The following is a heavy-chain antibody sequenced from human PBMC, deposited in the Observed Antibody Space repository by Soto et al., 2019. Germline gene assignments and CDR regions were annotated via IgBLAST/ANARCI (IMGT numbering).Heavy chain of an antibody. V-gene: IGHV5-51*01. D-gene: IGHD3-22*01. J-gene: IGHJ5*02. CDR3: ARKDKSGYFNWFDP. CDR1: EYTFDDYW. CDR2: IFPSDSDT. Sequence: GVSRRNSCKTAEYTFDDYWIILVRQMPGKGLEWMGIIFPSDSDTRYSPSFQGQVTISADRSTSTVFLQWASLKASDTAVYFCARKDKSGYFNWFDPWGQGTPVPVSS.